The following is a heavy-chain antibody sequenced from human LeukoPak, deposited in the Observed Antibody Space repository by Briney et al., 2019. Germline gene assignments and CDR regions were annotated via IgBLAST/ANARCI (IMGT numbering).Heavy chain of an antibody. CDR2: IYYSGST. Sequence: SQTLSLTCTVSGGSISSGGYYWSWLRQHPGTGLEWIAYIYYSGSTYYNPSLKSRVTISVDTSKNQFSLKLSSVTAADTAVYYCARSYSSSRDPGYDYWGQGTLVTVSS. CDR3: ARSYSSSRDPGYDY. CDR1: GGSISSGGYY. J-gene: IGHJ4*02. D-gene: IGHD6-13*01. V-gene: IGHV4-31*03.